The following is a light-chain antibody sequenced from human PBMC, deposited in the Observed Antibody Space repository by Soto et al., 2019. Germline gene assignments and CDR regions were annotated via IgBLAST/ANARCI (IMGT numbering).Light chain of an antibody. CDR2: GAS. CDR1: QSVSSSY. Sequence: EIVLTQSPGTLSLSPGERATLSCRASQSVSSSYLAWYQQKTGQAPRILIYGASSRDTGIPDRFSGSGSGTDFTLPISRLEPEDFEVYYCQQYGSYLATFGGGTKVDIK. V-gene: IGKV3-20*01. J-gene: IGKJ4*01. CDR3: QQYGSYLAT.